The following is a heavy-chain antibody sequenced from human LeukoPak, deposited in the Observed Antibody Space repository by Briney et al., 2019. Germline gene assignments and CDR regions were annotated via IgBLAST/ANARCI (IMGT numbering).Heavy chain of an antibody. CDR3: VRVITGTSAYDY. D-gene: IGHD1-20*01. V-gene: IGHV4-30-4*01. CDR1: GGSINSGDSH. Sequence: SQTLSLTCAVSGGSINSGDSHWGWIRQPPGKGLEWIVYICYSGDTSYNPSLTSRVTIALDTSKNPFSLQLTSVTAADTAVYYCVRVITGTSAYDYWGQGTLVTVSS. CDR2: ICYSGDT. J-gene: IGHJ4*02.